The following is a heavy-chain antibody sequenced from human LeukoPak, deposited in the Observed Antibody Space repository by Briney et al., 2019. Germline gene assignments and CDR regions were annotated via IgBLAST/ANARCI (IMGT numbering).Heavy chain of an antibody. CDR3: ARGHLSGTAMVMWFDP. J-gene: IGHJ5*02. CDR1: GGSFSGYY. D-gene: IGHD5-18*01. CDR2: INHSGST. V-gene: IGHV4-34*01. Sequence: SETLSLTCAVYGGSFSGYYWSWIRQPPGKGLEWIGEINHSGSTNYNPSLKGRVTISVDTSKNQFSLKLSSVTAADTAVYYCARGHLSGTAMVMWFDPWGQGTLVTVSS.